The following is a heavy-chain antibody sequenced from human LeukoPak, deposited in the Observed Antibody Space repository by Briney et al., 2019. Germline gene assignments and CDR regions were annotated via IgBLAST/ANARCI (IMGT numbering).Heavy chain of an antibody. V-gene: IGHV1-46*02. J-gene: IGHJ3*02. CDR1: GYIFNNFY. Sequence: ASVKVSCKASGYIFNNFYMQWVRQAPGQGLEWMGIINPSGGSTTYAQKFQGRVTLTRDMSTSTVHMELSSLRSEDTAVYYCARGRNNWNYFGIWGQGTLVPVSS. CDR2: INPSGGST. CDR3: ARGRNNWNYFGI. D-gene: IGHD1-7*01.